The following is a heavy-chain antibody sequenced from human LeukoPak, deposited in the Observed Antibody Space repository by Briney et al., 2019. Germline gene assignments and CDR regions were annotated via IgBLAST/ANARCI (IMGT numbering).Heavy chain of an antibody. D-gene: IGHD6-19*01. CDR2: ISWNSGSI. CDR3: ARVRAVTGTWDAFDI. J-gene: IGHJ3*02. CDR1: GITFHDYA. Sequence: GGSLRLSCAASGITFHDYAMHWVRQAPGKGLEWVSGISWNSGSIGYADSVKGRFTISRDNAKNSLYLQMNSLRAEDMALYYCARVRAVTGTWDAFDIWGQGTMVTVSS. V-gene: IGHV3-9*03.